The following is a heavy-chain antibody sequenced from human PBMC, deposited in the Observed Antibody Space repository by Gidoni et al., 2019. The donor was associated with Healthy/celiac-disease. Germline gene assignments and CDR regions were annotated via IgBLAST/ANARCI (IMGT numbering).Heavy chain of an antibody. Sequence: EVQLLESGGALVQPGGSLRLSCAASGFTFSSYAMSGVRQAPGQGLEWVSGSRVSGGSTYYADSVKGRFTISRDNSKNTLYLQMNSLRAEDTAVYYCAKDYCSSTSCWIDYWGQGTLVTVSS. CDR3: AKDYCSSTSCWIDY. J-gene: IGHJ4*02. CDR2: SRVSGGST. D-gene: IGHD2-2*01. V-gene: IGHV3-23*01. CDR1: GFTFSSYA.